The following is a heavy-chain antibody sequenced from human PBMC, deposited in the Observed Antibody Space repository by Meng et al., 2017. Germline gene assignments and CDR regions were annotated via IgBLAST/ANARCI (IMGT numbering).Heavy chain of an antibody. Sequence: SLKISCAASGFTFDDYAMHWVRQAPGKGLEWVSGISWNSGSIGYADSVKGRFTISRDNAKNSLYLQMNSPRAEDTALYYCAKASPPIYGSGLYYFDYWGQGTLVTVSS. CDR1: GFTFDDYA. CDR3: AKASPPIYGSGLYYFDY. J-gene: IGHJ4*02. V-gene: IGHV3-9*01. D-gene: IGHD3-10*01. CDR2: ISWNSGSI.